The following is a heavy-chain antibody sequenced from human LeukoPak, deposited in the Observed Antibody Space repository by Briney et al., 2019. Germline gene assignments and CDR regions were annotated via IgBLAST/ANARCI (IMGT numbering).Heavy chain of an antibody. Sequence: GGSLRLSCAASGFTFSSYAMHWVRQAPGKGLEWVAVISYDGSNKYYADSVKGRFTISRDNSKNTLYLQMNSLRAEDTAVYYCARGPIVGATTPVDYWGQGTLVTVSS. CDR2: ISYDGSNK. CDR3: ARGPIVGATTPVDY. D-gene: IGHD1-26*01. CDR1: GFTFSSYA. V-gene: IGHV3-30-3*01. J-gene: IGHJ4*02.